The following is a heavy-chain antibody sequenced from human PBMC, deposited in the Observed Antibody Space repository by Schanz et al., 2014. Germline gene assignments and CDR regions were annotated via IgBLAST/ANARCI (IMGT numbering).Heavy chain of an antibody. CDR2: MSYDGSIK. J-gene: IGHJ4*02. CDR3: ASPAGYSDCGTYFAF. Sequence: QVQLVESGGGVVQPGRSLRLSCAASGFTFSSYGMHWVRQAPGKGLEWLAAMSYDGSIKYYGDSVKGRFTISRDNSKNTLYLHMNPLGPEDTAVYYCASPAGYSDCGTYFAFWGQGTLVTVSS. V-gene: IGHV3-30*03. D-gene: IGHD1-26*01. CDR1: GFTFSSYG.